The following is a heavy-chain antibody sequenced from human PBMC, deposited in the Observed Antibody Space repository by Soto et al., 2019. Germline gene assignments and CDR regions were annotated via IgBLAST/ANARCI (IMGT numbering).Heavy chain of an antibody. J-gene: IGHJ4*02. CDR3: ARGSAGTAPLSFDY. D-gene: IGHD1-1*01. CDR2: INHSGST. Sequence: SETLSLTCAVYGGSFSGYYWSWMRQPPGKGLEWIGEINHSGSTNYNPSLKSRVTISVDTSKNQFSLKLSSVTAADTAVYYCARGSAGTAPLSFDYWGQGTLVTVSS. CDR1: GGSFSGYY. V-gene: IGHV4-34*01.